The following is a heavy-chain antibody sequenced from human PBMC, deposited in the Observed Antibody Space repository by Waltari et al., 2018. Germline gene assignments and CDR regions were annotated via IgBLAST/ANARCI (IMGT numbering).Heavy chain of an antibody. D-gene: IGHD2-2*01. CDR2: GTPEVGST. CDR1: GYIFTNFY. Sequence: QVQLVQSGAEVKKPGASVKVSCKASGYIFTNFYIHWVRQAPGQGLEGMGTGTPEVGSTTCAQKVHDRVTMTRDACTSTVHMELSSLRSEDAAVYYCARAGSSLIWGVAEWGQGTLVTVSS. V-gene: IGHV1-46*04. J-gene: IGHJ4*02. CDR3: ARAGSSLIWGVAE.